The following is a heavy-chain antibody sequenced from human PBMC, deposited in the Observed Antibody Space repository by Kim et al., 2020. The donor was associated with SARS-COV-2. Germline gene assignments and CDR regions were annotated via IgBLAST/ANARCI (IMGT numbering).Heavy chain of an antibody. CDR3: ARPGVAGYFDL. V-gene: IGHV3-11*01. CDR1: GFTFGDYD. J-gene: IGHJ2*01. D-gene: IGHD6-19*01. Sequence: GGSLRLSCAASGFTFGDYDRTWIRQAPGKGLEWLSHLSGSASAIYYTDSVKGRFTISRDNAKNSLYLQMNSLRAEDTAVYYCARPGVAGYFDLWGRGTLVTVSS. CDR2: LSGSASAI.